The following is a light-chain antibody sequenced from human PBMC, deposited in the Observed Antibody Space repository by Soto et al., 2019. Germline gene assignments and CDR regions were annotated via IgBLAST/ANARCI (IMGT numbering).Light chain of an antibody. CDR2: DVS. Sequence: QSVLTQPASVSGSPGQSITISCTGTSSDVGGYNYVSWYQQHPGKAPKLMIYDVSKRPSGVSNRFSGSKSGNTASLTISGVQAEDEADYYCSSYTSSSTLVFGGGTNLTVL. J-gene: IGLJ2*01. CDR1: SSDVGGYNY. CDR3: SSYTSSSTLV. V-gene: IGLV2-14*01.